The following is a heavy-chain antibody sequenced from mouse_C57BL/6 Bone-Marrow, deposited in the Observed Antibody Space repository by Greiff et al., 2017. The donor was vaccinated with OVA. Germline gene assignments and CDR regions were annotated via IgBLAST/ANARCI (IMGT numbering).Heavy chain of an antibody. V-gene: IGHV5-4*03. D-gene: IGHD2-2*01. CDR1: GFTFSSYA. CDR3: ARWLPPDYAMDY. J-gene: IGHJ4*01. CDR2: ISDGGSYT. Sequence: EVKLVESGGGLVKPGGSLKLSCAASGFTFSSYAMSWVRQTPEKRLEWVATISDGGSYTYYPDNVKGRFTISRDNAKNNLYLKMSQLKSEDTAMYYCARWLPPDYAMDYWGQGTSVTVSS.